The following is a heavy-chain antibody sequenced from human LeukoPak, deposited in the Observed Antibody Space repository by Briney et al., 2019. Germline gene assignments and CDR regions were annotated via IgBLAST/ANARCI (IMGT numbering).Heavy chain of an antibody. CDR1: GFTFKNYG. CDR2: IWYDGTYE. CDR3: ASDGSGLAVRGWFDS. D-gene: IGHD3-10*01. J-gene: IGHJ5*02. Sequence: GGPLRLSCVASGFTFKNYGVHWVRQAPGKGLEWVAVIWYDGTYEYYGDSVKGRFAISRDNSKNTVYLQVNSLRAEDTAVYFCASDGSGLAVRGWFDSWGQGTVVTVSS. V-gene: IGHV3-33*01.